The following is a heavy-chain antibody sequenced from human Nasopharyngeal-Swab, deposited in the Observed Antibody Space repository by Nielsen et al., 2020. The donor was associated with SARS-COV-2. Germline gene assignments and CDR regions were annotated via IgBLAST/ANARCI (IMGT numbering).Heavy chain of an antibody. V-gene: IGHV1-24*01. CDR1: GYRFTEIS. Sequence: ASVKVSCEVSGYRFTEISMHWVRQAPGKGLEWMGGFDPEHNEKNYAQKFQGRVTMTEDTSTDTAYMELSSLTSEDTAVYYCAGETGDFWSGYEYWGQGTLVSASS. D-gene: IGHD3-3*01. J-gene: IGHJ4*02. CDR3: AGETGDFWSGYEY. CDR2: FDPEHNEK.